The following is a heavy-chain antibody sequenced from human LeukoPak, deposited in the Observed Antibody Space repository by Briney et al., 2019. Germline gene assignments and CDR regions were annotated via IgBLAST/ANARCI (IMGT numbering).Heavy chain of an antibody. D-gene: IGHD3-3*01. Sequence: GRSLRLSCTVSGPTLRRYSMTCVRQPPGKGLEWVAYIKDDGGEIYYVDSVKGRFTISRDNAKNSLYLQMNRLRAEDTAVYYCGGGGVFLTDFWGQGTLVTVSP. V-gene: IGHV3-7*04. CDR2: IKDDGGEI. CDR3: GGGGVFLTDF. J-gene: IGHJ4*02. CDR1: GPTLRRYS.